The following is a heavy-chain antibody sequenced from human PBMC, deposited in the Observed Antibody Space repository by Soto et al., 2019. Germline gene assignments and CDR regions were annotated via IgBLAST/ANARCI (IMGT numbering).Heavy chain of an antibody. J-gene: IGHJ4*02. CDR1: GSSVRSYA. Sequence: PSETLSLTCSVSGSSVRSYAWSWIRQPPGKGLEWIGYISYTGSTKYSPSLKNRVTISEGASATEFSLGLSSVTAADTAVYYCAQEAGVLTTGWFDFWGQGTVVTVSS. D-gene: IGHD3-3*01. CDR2: ISYTGST. CDR3: AQEAGVLTTGWFDF. V-gene: IGHV4-59*02.